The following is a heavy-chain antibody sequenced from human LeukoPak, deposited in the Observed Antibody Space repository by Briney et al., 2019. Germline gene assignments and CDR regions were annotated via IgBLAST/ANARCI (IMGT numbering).Heavy chain of an antibody. CDR2: ISSSGGST. Sequence: SGGSLRLSCAASGFTFSTYAMSWVRQAPGKGLEWVSSISSSGGSTYYADSVKGRFTISRDKSKNTLYLQMNSLRVEDTALYYCVRVIGRNYGGDYWGQGTLVTVSS. D-gene: IGHD1-7*01. CDR3: VRVIGRNYGGDY. V-gene: IGHV3-23*01. CDR1: GFTFSTYA. J-gene: IGHJ4*02.